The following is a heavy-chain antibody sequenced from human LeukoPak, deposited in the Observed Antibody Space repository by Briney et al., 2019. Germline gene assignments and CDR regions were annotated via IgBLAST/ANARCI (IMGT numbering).Heavy chain of an antibody. CDR1: GFTFSGSA. J-gene: IGHJ4*02. CDR3: TRLDYGDFRFDY. V-gene: IGHV3-73*01. D-gene: IGHD4-17*01. CDR2: IKTKANNYAT. Sequence: PGGSLRLSCAASGFTFSGSALHWVRQASGKGLEWVGGIKTKANNYATAYAASVKGRFIISRHDSKNTAYLQMNSLKTEDTAVYYCTRLDYGDFRFDYWGQGTLVTVSS.